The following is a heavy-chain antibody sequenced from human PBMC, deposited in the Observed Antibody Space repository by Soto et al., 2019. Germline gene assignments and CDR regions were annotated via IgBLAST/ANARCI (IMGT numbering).Heavy chain of an antibody. CDR3: ARYNAASGTYYFDF. J-gene: IGHJ4*02. CDR1: GASVSSTYW. CDR2: INHRGSA. D-gene: IGHD6-13*01. Sequence: MASETLSLTCAVSGASVSSTYWWSWVRQPPGKGPEWIGEINHRGSANYNPSLKSRVTISVDISKSQFSLRLTSVTAADTAVYYCARYNAASGTYYFDFWGQGALVTVSS. V-gene: IGHV4-4*02.